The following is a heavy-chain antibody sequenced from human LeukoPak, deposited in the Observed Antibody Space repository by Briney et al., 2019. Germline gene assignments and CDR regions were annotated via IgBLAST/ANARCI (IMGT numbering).Heavy chain of an antibody. CDR1: GGSISSSNW. CDR3: ARDRRWLREANWFDP. Sequence: SETLSLTCAVSGGSISSSNWWSWIRQPPGKGLEWIGYIYYSGSTNYNPSLKSRVTITVDTSKNQFSLKLSSVTAADTAVYYCARDRRWLREANWFDPWGQGTLVTVSS. CDR2: IYYSGST. J-gene: IGHJ5*02. D-gene: IGHD5-24*01. V-gene: IGHV4-61*01.